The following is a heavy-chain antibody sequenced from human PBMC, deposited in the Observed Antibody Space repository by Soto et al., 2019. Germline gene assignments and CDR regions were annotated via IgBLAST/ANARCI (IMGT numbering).Heavy chain of an antibody. V-gene: IGHV3-23*01. D-gene: IGHD1-26*01. CDR2: ISGSGGST. CDR1: GFTFSSYA. Sequence: PGGSLRLSCAASGFTFSSYAMSWVRQAPGKGLEWVSAISGSGGSTYYADSVKGRVTISRDISKNTLYLQMNSLRAEDTAVYYCAKRGDSASYYLDYWGQGTLGTGSS. J-gene: IGHJ4*02. CDR3: AKRGDSASYYLDY.